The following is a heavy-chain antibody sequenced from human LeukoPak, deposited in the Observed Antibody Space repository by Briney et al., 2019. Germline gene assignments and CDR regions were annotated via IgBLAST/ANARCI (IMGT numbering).Heavy chain of an antibody. CDR2: IIPIFCAT. CDR3: ARVVGLTGYSSSWYSGYYYYMDV. Sequence: ASVKVSCKASGGTFSSYAISWVRQAPGQGLEWMGGIIPIFCATNYAQKFQDRVTITADKSTSTAYMELSSLRSEDTAVYYCARVVGLTGYSSSWYSGYYYYMDVWGKGTTVTVSS. V-gene: IGHV1-69*06. J-gene: IGHJ6*03. CDR1: GGTFSSYA. D-gene: IGHD6-13*01.